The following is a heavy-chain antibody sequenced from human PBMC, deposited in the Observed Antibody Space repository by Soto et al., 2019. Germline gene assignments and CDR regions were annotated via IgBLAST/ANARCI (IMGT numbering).Heavy chain of an antibody. J-gene: IGHJ5*02. V-gene: IGHV4-39*01. CDR1: GASISRSDYY. CDR2: LFYRATA. CDR3: ARQGVVDTTHYDGFDV. D-gene: IGHD2-15*01. Sequence: SEPLSLTCTVSGASISRSDYYWGWIRHLPGKGLEWMGSLFYRATAYYNPSPRSRVTMFIDSSKNHFSLKLTSVTAADTAVYYRARQGVVDTTHYDGFDVWGQGALGIGS.